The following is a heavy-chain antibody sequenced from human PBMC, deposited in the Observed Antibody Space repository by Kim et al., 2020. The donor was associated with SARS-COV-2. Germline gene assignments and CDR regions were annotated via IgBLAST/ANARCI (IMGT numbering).Heavy chain of an antibody. Sequence: SETLSLTCAVYGGSFSGYYWSWIRQPPGKGLEWIGEINHSGSTNYNPSLKSRVTISVDTSKNQFSLKLSSVTAADTAVYYCARLEGYCSSWGQGTLVTVSS. CDR2: INHSGST. CDR1: GGSFSGYY. J-gene: IGHJ4*02. D-gene: IGHD2-2*01. CDR3: ARLEGYCSS. V-gene: IGHV4-34*01.